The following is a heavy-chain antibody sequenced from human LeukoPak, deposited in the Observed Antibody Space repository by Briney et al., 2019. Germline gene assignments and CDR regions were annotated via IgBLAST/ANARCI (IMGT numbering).Heavy chain of an antibody. J-gene: IGHJ5*02. V-gene: IGHV4-39*01. CDR3: ARCSPNWFDP. CDR2: IYYSGST. Sequence: SETLSLTCTVSGGSISSSSYYWGWIRQPPGKGLEWIGSIYYSGSTYYNPSLKSRVTISVDTSKNQFALKLSSVTAADTAVYYCARCSPNWFDPWGQGTLVTVSS. D-gene: IGHD6-6*01. CDR1: GGSISSSSYY.